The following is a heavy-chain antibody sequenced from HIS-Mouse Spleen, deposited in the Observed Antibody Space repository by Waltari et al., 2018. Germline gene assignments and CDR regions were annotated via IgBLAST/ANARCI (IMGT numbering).Heavy chain of an antibody. V-gene: IGHV4-39*07. J-gene: IGHJ2*01. D-gene: IGHD6-13*01. CDR3: AREIPYSSSWYDWYFDL. CDR2: IYYSRST. CDR1: GGSISSSSYY. Sequence: QLQLQESGPGLVKPSETLSLTCTVSGGSISSSSYYWGWIRQPPGKGLEWMWSIYYSRSTYYNPSLKSRVTISVATSKNQFSLKLSSVTAADTAVYYCAREIPYSSSWYDWYFDLWGRGTLVTVSS.